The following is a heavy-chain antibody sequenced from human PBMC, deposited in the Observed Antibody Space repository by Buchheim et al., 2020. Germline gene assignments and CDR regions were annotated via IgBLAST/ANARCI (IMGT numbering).Heavy chain of an antibody. D-gene: IGHD5-18*01. V-gene: IGHV4-30-4*01. Sequence: QVQLQESGPGLVKPSQTLSLTRTVSGGSISSGDYYWSWIRQPPGKGLEWVGYIFYIGRTYYNPSLKSRVTISMDTSKNKVSLTLTSVTAADTAVYYCAREEMKNTAMVRVLDYWGQGTL. CDR1: GGSISSGDYY. CDR2: IFYIGRT. CDR3: AREEMKNTAMVRVLDY. J-gene: IGHJ4*02.